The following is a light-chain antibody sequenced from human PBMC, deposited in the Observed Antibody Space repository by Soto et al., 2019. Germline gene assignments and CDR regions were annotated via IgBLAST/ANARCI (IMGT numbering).Light chain of an antibody. CDR2: AAS. CDR3: QQSSDTPWT. Sequence: DIQMTQSPSSLSASVGDRVTITCRASQTTNTYLNWYQQKPGKPPKLLIFAASSLHSGVPSRFTGSGFGTDFTLTITSLQPEDFATYYCQQSSDTPWTFGQGTKVDIK. V-gene: IGKV1-39*01. J-gene: IGKJ1*01. CDR1: QTTNTY.